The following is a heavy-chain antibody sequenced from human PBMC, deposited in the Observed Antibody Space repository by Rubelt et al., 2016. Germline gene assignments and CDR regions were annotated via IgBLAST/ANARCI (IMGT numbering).Heavy chain of an antibody. CDR2: ISHDGSNQ. V-gene: IGHV3-30*01. D-gene: IGHD4-17*01. J-gene: IGHJ4*02. CDR3: ARGDPYGDYRFGYYFDY. Sequence: ISHDGSNQYYADSVKGRFTISRDNSKNTMYMQMNSLRAEDTAVYYCARGDPYGDYRFGYYFDYWGQGTLVTVSS.